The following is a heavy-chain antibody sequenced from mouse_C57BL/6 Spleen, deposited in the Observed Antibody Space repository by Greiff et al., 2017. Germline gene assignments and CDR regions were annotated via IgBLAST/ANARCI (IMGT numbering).Heavy chain of an antibody. D-gene: IGHD2-5*01. J-gene: IGHJ3*01. V-gene: IGHV1-74*01. Sequence: QVQLQQPGAELVKPGASVKVSCKAYGYTFTSYWMHWVKQRPGQGLEWIGRIHPSDSDTNYNQKFKGKATLTVDKSSSTAYMQLSSLTSEDSAVYYCATYYSNPAWFAYWGQGTLVTVSA. CDR1: GYTFTSYW. CDR3: ATYYSNPAWFAY. CDR2: IHPSDSDT.